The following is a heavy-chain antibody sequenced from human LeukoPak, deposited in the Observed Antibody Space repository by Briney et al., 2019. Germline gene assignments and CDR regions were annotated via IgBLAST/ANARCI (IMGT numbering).Heavy chain of an antibody. CDR1: GYTFTSYG. D-gene: IGHD3-22*01. Sequence: ASVKVSCKASGYTFTSYGISWVRQAPGQGLEWMGWISAYNGNTNYAQKLQGRGTMTTDTSTSTAYMELRSLRSDDTAVYYCARDLPVSYDSSGYPDYWGQGTLVTVSS. V-gene: IGHV1-18*01. J-gene: IGHJ4*02. CDR2: ISAYNGNT. CDR3: ARDLPVSYDSSGYPDY.